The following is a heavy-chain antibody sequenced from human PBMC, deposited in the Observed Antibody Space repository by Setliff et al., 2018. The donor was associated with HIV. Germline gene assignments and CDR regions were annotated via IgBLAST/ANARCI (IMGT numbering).Heavy chain of an antibody. CDR1: GASISFDT. CDR3: ARGGTSSNWFGP. J-gene: IGHJ5*02. V-gene: IGHV4-59*01. D-gene: IGHD2-2*01. Sequence: SETLSLTCIVSGASISFDTWSWIRQSPGKGLQWIGFIYNSVTTNYNPSLKSRATISLDASKNQFSLKLTSVTAADTAVYYCARGGTSSNWFGPWGQGTLVTVSS. CDR2: IYNSVTT.